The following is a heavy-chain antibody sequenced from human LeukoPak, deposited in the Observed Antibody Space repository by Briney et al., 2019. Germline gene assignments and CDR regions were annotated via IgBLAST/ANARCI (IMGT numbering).Heavy chain of an antibody. V-gene: IGHV3-7*01. J-gene: IGHJ4*02. CDR3: ARDGDTSGYSD. Sequence: PGGSLRLSCAASGFTFSSYWMSWVRQAPGKGLEWVANIKQDGSEKYYVDSVKGRFTISRDNAKNSLYLQMNSLRVEDTAVFYCARDGDTSGYSDWGQGTLVTVSS. D-gene: IGHD3-22*01. CDR2: IKQDGSEK. CDR1: GFTFSSYW.